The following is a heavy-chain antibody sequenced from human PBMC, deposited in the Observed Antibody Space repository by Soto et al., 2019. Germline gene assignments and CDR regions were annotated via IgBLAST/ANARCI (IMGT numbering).Heavy chain of an antibody. CDR1: GGSFSGYY. Sequence: PSETLSLTCAVYGGSFSGYYWSWIRQPPVKGLEWIGEINHSGSTNYNPSLKSRVTISVDTSKNQFSLKLSSVTAADTAVYYCARSREQWLVDAFDIWGQGTMVTVSS. D-gene: IGHD6-19*01. V-gene: IGHV4-34*01. CDR2: INHSGST. J-gene: IGHJ3*02. CDR3: ARSREQWLVDAFDI.